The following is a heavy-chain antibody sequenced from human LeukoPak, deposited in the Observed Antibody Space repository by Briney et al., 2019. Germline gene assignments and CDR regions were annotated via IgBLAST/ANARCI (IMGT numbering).Heavy chain of an antibody. CDR3: ARAERYCSGGSCYFDAFDI. CDR2: ILGLGGASRT. V-gene: IGHV3-23*01. J-gene: IGHJ3*02. CDR1: GFSFSTDG. Sequence: GGSLRLSCSASGFSFSTDGMSWVRQAPGKGLEWVSGILGLGGASRTYYADSVKGRFTISRDNSKNTLYLQMNSLRAEDTAVYYCARAERYCSGGSCYFDAFDIWGQGTMVTVSS. D-gene: IGHD2-15*01.